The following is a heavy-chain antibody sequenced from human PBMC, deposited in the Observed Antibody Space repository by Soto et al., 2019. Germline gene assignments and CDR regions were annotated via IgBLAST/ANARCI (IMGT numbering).Heavy chain of an antibody. J-gene: IGHJ5*02. CDR3: ARSGPRTNCFVP. V-gene: IGHV4-31*03. CDR2: LYYSGST. CDR1: AGSISSGGYY. Sequence: QVHLPESGPGLVKPSQTLSLTCTVSAGSISSGGYYCSWIRQHPGKGLEWIGYLYYSGSTHYNPSLTSRVIISVERSKTQFAPKLSTVAAADTAVYYCARSGPRTNCFVPWGQGTLVTVSS.